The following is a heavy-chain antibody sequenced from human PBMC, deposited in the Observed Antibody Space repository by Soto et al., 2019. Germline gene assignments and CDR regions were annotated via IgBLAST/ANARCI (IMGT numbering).Heavy chain of an antibody. J-gene: IGHJ6*02. CDR2: IIPIFGIA. Sequence: QVQLVQSGAEVKKPGSSVKVSCKASGGTFSRYSITWVRQAPGHGLEWIGRIIPIFGIASYAQKFQGRVTINEDESTSTAYMELSSLRSDDTAVYYCAREDRDRETGLVPAAIDGMDVWGQGTTVTVSS. D-gene: IGHD2-2*01. CDR1: GGTFSRYS. V-gene: IGHV1-69*08. CDR3: AREDRDRETGLVPAAIDGMDV.